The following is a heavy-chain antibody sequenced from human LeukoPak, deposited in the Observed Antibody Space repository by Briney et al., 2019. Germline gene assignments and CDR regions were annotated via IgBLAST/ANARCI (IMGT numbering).Heavy chain of an antibody. CDR2: ISSSSSYI. V-gene: IGHV3-21*01. D-gene: IGHD3-9*01. CDR1: GFTFSSYA. CDR3: ARDYGYFDWLPDPG. J-gene: IGHJ4*02. Sequence: PGGSLRLSCAASGFTFSSYAMSWVRQAPGKGLEWVSSISSSSSYIYYADSVKGRFTISRDNAKNSLYLQMNSLRAEDTAVYYCARDYGYFDWLPDPGWGQGTLVTVSS.